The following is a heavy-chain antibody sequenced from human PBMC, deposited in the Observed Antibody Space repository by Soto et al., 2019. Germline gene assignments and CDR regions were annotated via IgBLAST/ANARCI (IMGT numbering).Heavy chain of an antibody. CDR3: ARQKRYCSGGSCYFFDY. D-gene: IGHD2-15*01. CDR2: IYYSGST. V-gene: IGHV4-59*08. J-gene: IGHJ4*02. CDR1: GGSISSYY. Sequence: SETLSLTCTVSGGSISSYYWSWIRQPPGKGLEWIGYIYYSGSTNYNPSLKSRVTISVDTSKNQFSLKLSSVTAADTAVYYCARQKRYCSGGSCYFFDYWGQGTLVTVSS.